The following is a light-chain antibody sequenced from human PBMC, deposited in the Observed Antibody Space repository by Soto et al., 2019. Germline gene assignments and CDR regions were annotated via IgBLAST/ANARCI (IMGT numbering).Light chain of an antibody. CDR2: EVT. CDR3: SSYAGSNSFV. CDR1: STDVGAYNY. J-gene: IGLJ1*01. V-gene: IGLV2-8*01. Sequence: QSVLTQPPSASGSPGQSVTISCTGTSTDVGAYNYVSWYQQRPGKAPKLMIFEVTKRPSGVPDRFSGSKSGNTASLTVSGVQADDEADYYCSSYAGSNSFVFXTGTKVTV.